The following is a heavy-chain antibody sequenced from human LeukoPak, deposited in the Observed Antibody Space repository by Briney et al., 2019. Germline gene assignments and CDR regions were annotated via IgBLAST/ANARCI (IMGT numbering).Heavy chain of an antibody. V-gene: IGHV4-61*05. Sequence: PSETLSLTCTVSGGSISSSSYYWGWIRQPPGKGLEWIGYIYYLASTNYNPSLKSRVTISVDTSKNQFSLKLNSVTAADTAVYYCARRGSDSSGYMGYGLDYWGQGTLVTVSS. CDR3: ARRGSDSSGYMGYGLDY. J-gene: IGHJ4*02. D-gene: IGHD3-22*01. CDR2: IYYLAST. CDR1: GGSISSSSYY.